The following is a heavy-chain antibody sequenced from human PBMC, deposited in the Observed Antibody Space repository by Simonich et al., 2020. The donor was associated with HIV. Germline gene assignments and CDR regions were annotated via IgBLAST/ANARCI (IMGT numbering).Heavy chain of an antibody. Sequence: QLQLQESGPGLVKPSETLSLTCTVSGGSISSSSFYWGWIRQPPGKGLEWIGSIYYSGSTYNTPSLKSRVTISVDTSKNQFSLKLSSVTAADTAGYYCARLHFEVWFDPWGQGTLVTVSS. CDR2: IYYSGST. V-gene: IGHV4-39*01. CDR3: ARLHFEVWFDP. CDR1: GGSISSSSFY. J-gene: IGHJ5*02. D-gene: IGHD3-3*02.